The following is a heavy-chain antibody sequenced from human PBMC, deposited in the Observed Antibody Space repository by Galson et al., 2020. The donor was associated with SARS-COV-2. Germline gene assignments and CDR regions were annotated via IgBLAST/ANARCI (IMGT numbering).Heavy chain of an antibody. J-gene: IGHJ4*02. CDR2: ISSSSTTT. CDR1: GFTFSSYS. Sequence: GGSLRLSCAASGFTFSSYSMNWVRQAPGKGLEWVSYISSSSTTTNYADSVTGRFTITRDNAKNSLYLQMNSLIDEDAAVYYCARDSLTVTHCFDYWGQGTLVTVSS. CDR3: ARDSLTVTHCFDY. V-gene: IGHV3-48*02. D-gene: IGHD4-17*01.